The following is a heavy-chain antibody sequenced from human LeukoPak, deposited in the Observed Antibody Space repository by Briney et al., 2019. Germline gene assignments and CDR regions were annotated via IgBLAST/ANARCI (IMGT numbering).Heavy chain of an antibody. CDR2: INHSGST. J-gene: IGHJ4*02. V-gene: IGHV4-34*01. CDR1: GFTFSSYA. CDR3: ARRSHVFANPREVDY. D-gene: IGHD2-21*01. Sequence: GSLRLSCAASGFTFSSYAMSWVRQAPGKGLAWIGEINHSGSTNYNPSLKSRVTISVDTSKNQFSLKLSSVTAADTAVYYCARRSHVFANPREVDYWGQGTLVTVSS.